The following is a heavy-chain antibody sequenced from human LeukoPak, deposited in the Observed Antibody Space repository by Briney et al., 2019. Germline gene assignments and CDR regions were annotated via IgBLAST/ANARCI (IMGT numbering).Heavy chain of an antibody. D-gene: IGHD2-15*01. CDR1: GGSFSGYY. V-gene: IGHV4-34*01. CDR3: VKARPWSPRYCSGGSCSADYYYYYYMDV. CDR2: INHSGST. Sequence: PSGTLSLTCAVYGGSFSGYYRSWIRQPPGKGLEWIGEINHSGSTNYNPSLKSRVTISVDTSKNQFSLKLSSVTAADTAVYYCVKARPWSPRYCSGGSCSADYYYYYYMDVWGKGTTVTVSS. J-gene: IGHJ6*03.